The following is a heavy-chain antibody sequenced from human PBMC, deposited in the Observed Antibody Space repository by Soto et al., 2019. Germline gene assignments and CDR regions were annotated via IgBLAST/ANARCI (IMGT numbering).Heavy chain of an antibody. J-gene: IGHJ4*02. CDR2: ISSSSSYI. Sequence: ESGGGLVKPGGSLRLSCAASGFTFSSYSMNWVRQAPGKGLEWVSSISSSSSYIYYADSVKGRFTISRDNAKNSLYLQMNSLRAEDTAVYYCARSDLWFGELDVDYWGQGTLVTVSS. D-gene: IGHD3-10*01. CDR1: GFTFSSYS. CDR3: ARSDLWFGELDVDY. V-gene: IGHV3-21*01.